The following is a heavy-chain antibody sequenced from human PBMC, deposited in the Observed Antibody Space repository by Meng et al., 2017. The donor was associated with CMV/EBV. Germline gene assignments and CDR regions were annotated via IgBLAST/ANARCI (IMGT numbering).Heavy chain of an antibody. D-gene: IGHD6-19*01. CDR1: GGSISSGDYY. J-gene: IGHJ4*02. V-gene: IGHV4-30-4*08. Sequence: TLSLTCTVSGGSISSGDYYWSWIRQPPGKGLEWIGYIYYSGSTYYNPSLKSRVTISVDTSKNQFSLKLSSVTAADTAVYYCAREGPAAYSSGHFDYWGQGTLVTVSS. CDR3: AREGPAAYSSGHFDY. CDR2: IYYSGST.